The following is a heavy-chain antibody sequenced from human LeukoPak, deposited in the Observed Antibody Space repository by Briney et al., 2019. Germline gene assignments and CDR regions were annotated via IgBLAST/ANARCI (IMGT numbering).Heavy chain of an antibody. V-gene: IGHV4-34*01. CDR3: ARDSGTTGDVKFDP. D-gene: IGHD3-10*01. J-gene: IGHJ5*02. CDR2: INHSGST. CDR1: GGSFSGYY. Sequence: PSETLSLTCAVYGGSFSGYYWSWIRQPPGKGLEWIGEINHSGSTNYNPSLKSRVTISVDTSKNQFSLKLSSVTAADTAVYYCARDSGTTGDVKFDPWGQGTLVTVSS.